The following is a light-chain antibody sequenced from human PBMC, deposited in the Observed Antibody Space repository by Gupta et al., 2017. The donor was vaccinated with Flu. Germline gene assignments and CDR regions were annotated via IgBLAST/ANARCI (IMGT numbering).Light chain of an antibody. V-gene: IGLV4-69*02. J-gene: IGLJ3*02. CDR1: SGHSRNT. Sequence: QLVLTQSPSASASLGASVKLTCPLSSGHSRNTVAWHQQRPEKGPRYLMKLNSDGSHNKGGGIPDRFSGSSAGAERYLTISSRKEEEEADYYCQSGDTGGNWVFGGGTTLTVL. CDR2: LNSDGSH. CDR3: QSGDTGGNWV.